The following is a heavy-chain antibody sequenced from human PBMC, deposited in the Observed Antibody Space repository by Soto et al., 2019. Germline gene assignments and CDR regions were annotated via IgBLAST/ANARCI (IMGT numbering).Heavy chain of an antibody. Sequence: SETLSLTCPVSGGPSGGGGYSWGWSPQPPGKGLEWIGYIYYSGSTYYNPSLKSRVTISVDTSKNQFSLKLSSVTAADTAVYYCARGAEYNWNYDYWGQGTLVTVSS. J-gene: IGHJ4*02. CDR2: IYYSGST. V-gene: IGHV4-30-4*01. CDR3: ARGAEYNWNYDY. D-gene: IGHD1-7*01. CDR1: GGPSGGGGYS.